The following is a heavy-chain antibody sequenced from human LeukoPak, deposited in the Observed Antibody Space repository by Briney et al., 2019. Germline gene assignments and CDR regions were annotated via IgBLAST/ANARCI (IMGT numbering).Heavy chain of an antibody. Sequence: GGSLRLSCAVSGFTFDDYAMHWVRQAPGKGLEWVSFIRYDGSNKYYADSVKGRFTISRDNSKNTLYLQMNSLRAEDTAVYYCGRVGVGATTRVTDYWGQGTLVTVSS. D-gene: IGHD1-26*01. CDR3: GRVGVGATTRVTDY. J-gene: IGHJ4*02. CDR2: IRYDGSNK. CDR1: GFTFDDYA. V-gene: IGHV3-30*02.